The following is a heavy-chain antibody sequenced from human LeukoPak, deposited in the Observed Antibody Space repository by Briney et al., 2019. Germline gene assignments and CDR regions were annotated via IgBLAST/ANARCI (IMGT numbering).Heavy chain of an antibody. CDR1: GFRFDDYG. V-gene: IGHV3-20*04. CDR2: INWNGGST. CDR3: TRDLFPTSSSLDF. Sequence: GGSLTLSCAASGFRFDDYGMSWVRQAPGKGLEWVSGINWNGGSTNYADSVKGRFTISRDNAKNSLNLQMNSLRVEDTAFYYCTRDLFPTSSSLDFWGQGTLVTVSP. J-gene: IGHJ4*02. D-gene: IGHD2-2*01.